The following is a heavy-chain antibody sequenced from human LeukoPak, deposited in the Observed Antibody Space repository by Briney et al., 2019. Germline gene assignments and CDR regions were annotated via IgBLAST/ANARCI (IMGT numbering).Heavy chain of an antibody. Sequence: GGSLRLSCAASGFTVSSNYMSWVRQAPGKGLEWVSVIYSGGSTYYADSVKGRFTISRDNSKNTLYLQMNSLRAEDTAVYYCARCSGRHLTDNQYPEENWFDPWGQGTLVTVSS. J-gene: IGHJ5*02. V-gene: IGHV3-53*01. CDR1: GFTVSSNY. D-gene: IGHD2-15*01. CDR2: IYSGGST. CDR3: ARCSGRHLTDNQYPEENWFDP.